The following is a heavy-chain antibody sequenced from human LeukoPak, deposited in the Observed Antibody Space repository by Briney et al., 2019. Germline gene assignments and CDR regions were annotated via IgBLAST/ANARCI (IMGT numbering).Heavy chain of an antibody. J-gene: IGHJ4*02. D-gene: IGHD3-10*01. CDR1: GFTFISYW. V-gene: IGHV3-74*03. Sequence: PGGSLRLSCAASGFTFISYWMHWVRQAPGKGLVWVSRINSDGSSTTYADSVKGRFTISRDNAKNTLYLQMNSLRAEDTAVYYCARESGSGSQIDYWGQGTLVTVSS. CDR3: ARESGSGSQIDY. CDR2: INSDGSST.